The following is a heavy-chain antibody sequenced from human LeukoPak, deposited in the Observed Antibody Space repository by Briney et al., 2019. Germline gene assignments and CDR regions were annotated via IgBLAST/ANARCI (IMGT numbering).Heavy chain of an antibody. CDR1: GFAFSSSK. D-gene: IGHD1/OR15-1a*01. J-gene: IGHJ3*02. CDR3: LREDEHVAFDI. Sequence: GGSLRLSCGVSGFAFSSSKMSWVRQAPGKGLEWLSYTSSRGSAPFYADSVKGRFTISRDNAKNSLFLQMNSLIVQDPAVYNLLREDEHVAFDIWGQGTMVTVSS. V-gene: IGHV3-48*03. CDR2: TSSRGSAP.